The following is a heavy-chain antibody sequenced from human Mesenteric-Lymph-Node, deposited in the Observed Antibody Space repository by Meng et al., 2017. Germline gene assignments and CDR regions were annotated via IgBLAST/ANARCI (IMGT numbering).Heavy chain of an antibody. D-gene: IGHD5-24*01. V-gene: IGHV1-69*05. Sequence: SVKVSCKASGGTFSSYAISWVRQAPGQGLEWMGGIIPIFGTANYAQKFQGRVTITTDESTSTAYMELSSLRSEDTAVYYCAREPGIEKYFDYWGQGTLVTVSS. CDR3: AREPGIEKYFDY. J-gene: IGHJ4*02. CDR1: GGTFSSYA. CDR2: IIPIFGTA.